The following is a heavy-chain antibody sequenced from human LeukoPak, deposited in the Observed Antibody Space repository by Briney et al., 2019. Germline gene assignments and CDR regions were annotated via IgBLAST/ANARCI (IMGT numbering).Heavy chain of an antibody. D-gene: IGHD3-10*01. V-gene: IGHV4-34*01. CDR3: ARGPWFRGSGSYYPRSFDY. J-gene: IGHJ4*02. CDR2: INHSGST. CDR1: GGSFSGYY. Sequence: SETLSLTCAVYGGSFSGYYWSWIRQPPEKGLEWIGEINHSGSTNHNPSLKSRVTMSVDTSKNQFSLKLSSVTAADTAVYYCARGPWFRGSGSYYPRSFDYWGQGTLVTVSS.